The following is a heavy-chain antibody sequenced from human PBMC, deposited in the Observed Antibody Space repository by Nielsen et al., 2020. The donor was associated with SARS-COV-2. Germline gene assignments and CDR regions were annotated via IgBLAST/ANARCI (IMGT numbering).Heavy chain of an antibody. CDR2: ISAYTGNT. V-gene: IGHV1-18*01. CDR3: ARESLRFFGPHSSRGKFDY. J-gene: IGHJ4*02. D-gene: IGHD3-3*01. Sequence: ASVKVSCKASGYTFTSYGISWVRQAPGQGLEWMGWISAYTGNTNYAQKLQGRVTMTTDTSTSTAYMELRSLRSDDTAVYYCARESLRFFGPHSSRGKFDYWGQGTLVTVSS. CDR1: GYTFTSYG.